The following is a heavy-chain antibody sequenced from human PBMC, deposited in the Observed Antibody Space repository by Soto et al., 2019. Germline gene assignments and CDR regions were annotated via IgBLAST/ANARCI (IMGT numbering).Heavy chain of an antibody. D-gene: IGHD1-26*01. J-gene: IGHJ4*02. Sequence: GGSLRLSCAASGFTFSSYEMNWVRQAPGKGLEWVSYISSSGSTIYYADSVKGRFTISRDNSKNTLYLQMNSLRAEDTAVYYCAKDHRTSYLLYYFDYWGQGTLVTVSS. V-gene: IGHV3-48*03. CDR3: AKDHRTSYLLYYFDY. CDR1: GFTFSSYE. CDR2: ISSSGSTI.